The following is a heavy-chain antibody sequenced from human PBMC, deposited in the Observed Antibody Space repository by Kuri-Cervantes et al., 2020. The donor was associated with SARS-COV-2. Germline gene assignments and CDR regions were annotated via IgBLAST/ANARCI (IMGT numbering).Heavy chain of an antibody. CDR1: GFTFSSYG. V-gene: IGHV3-30*03. Sequence: GGSLRLSCAASGFTFSSYGMHWVRQAPGKGLEWVAVMSYDGSNKYYADSVKGRFTISRDNSKNMLYLQMNSLRAEDTAVYYCARAGGWEPHPYEYDYYGMGVWGQGTTVTVSS. CDR3: ARAGGWEPHPYEYDYYGMGV. J-gene: IGHJ6*02. CDR2: MSYDGSNK. D-gene: IGHD1-26*01.